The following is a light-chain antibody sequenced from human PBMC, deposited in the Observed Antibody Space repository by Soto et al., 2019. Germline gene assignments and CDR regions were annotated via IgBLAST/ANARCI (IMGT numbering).Light chain of an antibody. CDR2: GAS. Sequence: EIVLTQSPGTLSLSPGERATLSCRASQFVSSRFFAWYQQKPGQAPRLLISGASSRASGIPDRFSGSGSGTDFTLTISRLEPEDFAVYYCQQYTTSGWTFGQGTKVDIK. CDR3: QQYTTSGWT. V-gene: IGKV3-20*01. CDR1: QFVSSRF. J-gene: IGKJ1*01.